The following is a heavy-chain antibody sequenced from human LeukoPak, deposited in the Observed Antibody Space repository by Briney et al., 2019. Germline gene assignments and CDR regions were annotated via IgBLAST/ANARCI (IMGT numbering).Heavy chain of an antibody. J-gene: IGHJ4*02. Sequence: PGGSLRLSCAASGFTFSSYAMSWVRQAPGKGLEWVSAISGSGGSTYYADSVKGRFTISRDNSKNTLYLQMNSLRAEDTALYYCAKDWASMTTVTTGLFDYWGQGTLVTVSS. CDR2: ISGSGGST. CDR3: AKDWASMTTVTTGLFDY. D-gene: IGHD4-17*01. CDR1: GFTFSSYA. V-gene: IGHV3-23*01.